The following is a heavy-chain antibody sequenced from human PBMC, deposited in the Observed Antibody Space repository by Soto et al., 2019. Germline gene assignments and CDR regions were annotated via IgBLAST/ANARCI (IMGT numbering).Heavy chain of an antibody. V-gene: IGHV4-59*08. CDR3: ARHGPIAAAGSVFDY. D-gene: IGHD6-13*01. Sequence: SETLSLTCTVSGGSISSYYWSWIRQPPGKGLEWIGYIYYSGSTNYNPSLKSRVTISVDTSKNQFSLKLRSVTAADTAVSYCARHGPIAAAGSVFDYWGQGTLVTVSS. CDR2: IYYSGST. J-gene: IGHJ4*02. CDR1: GGSISSYY.